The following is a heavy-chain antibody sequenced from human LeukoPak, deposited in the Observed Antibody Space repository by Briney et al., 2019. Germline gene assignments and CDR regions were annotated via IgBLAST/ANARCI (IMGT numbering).Heavy chain of an antibody. CDR2: ISYDGSNK. J-gene: IGHJ5*02. CDR1: GFTFSSYG. V-gene: IGHV3-30*18. D-gene: IGHD2-2*01. Sequence: AGGSLRLSCAASGFTFSSYGMHWVRQAPGKGLEWVAVISYDGSNKYYADSVKGRFTISRDNSKNTLYLQMNSLRAEDTAVYYCAKDREFGCTSCFGFDPWGQGTLVTVSS. CDR3: AKDREFGCTSCFGFDP.